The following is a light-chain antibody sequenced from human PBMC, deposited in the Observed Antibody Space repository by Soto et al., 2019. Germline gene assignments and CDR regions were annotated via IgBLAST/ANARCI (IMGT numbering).Light chain of an antibody. CDR2: YDD. CDR3: AAWDDSLNAPV. V-gene: IGLV1-36*01. J-gene: IGLJ2*01. Sequence: QPVLTQPPSVSEVPRQRVNISCSGNSSNIGNNGVNWYQQLPGKAPKLLIYYDDLMPSGVSDRFSGSKSGTSASLAISGLQSEDEADYYCAAWDDSLNAPVFGGGTQLTVL. CDR1: SSNIGNNG.